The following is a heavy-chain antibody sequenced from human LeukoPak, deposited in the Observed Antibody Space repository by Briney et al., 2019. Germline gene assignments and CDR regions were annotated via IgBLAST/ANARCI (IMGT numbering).Heavy chain of an antibody. J-gene: IGHJ4*02. V-gene: IGHV4-39*02. CDR1: GDSISRSTYY. CDR3: ARSSGTGTFSY. D-gene: IGHD6-25*01. Sequence: SETLSLTCTVSGDSISRSTYYWAWIRQPPGKGLEWIGSVYYGRSPYFNPSLESRATISVDTSKNHFSLRMSSVTAADTAVYYCARSSGTGTFSYWGQGTLVTVSS. CDR2: VYYGRSP.